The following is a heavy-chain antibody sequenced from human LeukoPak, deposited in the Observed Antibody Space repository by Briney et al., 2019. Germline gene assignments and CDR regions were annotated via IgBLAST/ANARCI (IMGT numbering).Heavy chain of an antibody. CDR2: ISHSGSS. Sequence: SQTLSLTCAVSGYSISSGYFWAWIRQPPGKGLEWIGSISHSGSSYSKPSLKSRVIISVDTSNNQFSLKLTSVTAADTATYYCARDGYYYDGSFEYWGQGIRVAVSS. CDR3: ARDGYYYDGSFEY. CDR1: GYSISSGYF. J-gene: IGHJ4*02. V-gene: IGHV4-38-2*02. D-gene: IGHD3-22*01.